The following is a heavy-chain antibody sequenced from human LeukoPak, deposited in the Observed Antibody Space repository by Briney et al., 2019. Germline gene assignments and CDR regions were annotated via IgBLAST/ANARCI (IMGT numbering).Heavy chain of an antibody. CDR2: ISAYNGNI. CDR3: ARDYDSMYDILTGVIWT. V-gene: IGHV1-18*04. Sequence: DGPVKVSCKASEYTFTGYYIHWVRQAPGQGLEWMGWISAYNGNINYAQKLQGRVTMTTDTSTSTAYMELSRLRSDDTAVYYCARDYDSMYDILTGVIWTWGQGTLVTVSS. CDR1: EYTFTGYY. J-gene: IGHJ5*02. D-gene: IGHD3-9*01.